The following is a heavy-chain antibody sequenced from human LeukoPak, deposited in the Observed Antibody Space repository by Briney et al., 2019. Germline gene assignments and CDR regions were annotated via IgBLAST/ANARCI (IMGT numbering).Heavy chain of an antibody. D-gene: IGHD3-16*01. CDR1: GGSISSGSYY. J-gene: IGHJ4*02. CDR3: ARDEVGVIDY. Sequence: SETLSLTCTVSGGSISSGSYYWSWIRQPAGKGLEWIGRIYTSGSTNYNPSLKSRVTISVDTSKDQFSLKLSSVTAADTAVYYCARDEVGVIDYWGQGTLVTVSS. V-gene: IGHV4-61*02. CDR2: IYTSGST.